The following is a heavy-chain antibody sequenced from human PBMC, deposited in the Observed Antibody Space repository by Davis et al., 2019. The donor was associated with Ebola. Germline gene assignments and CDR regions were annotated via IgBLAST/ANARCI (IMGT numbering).Heavy chain of an antibody. V-gene: IGHV3-48*04. J-gene: IGHJ3*02. CDR1: GFTFSSYS. CDR3: ARRLRFLEWLEMDAFDI. CDR2: ISSSGSTI. Sequence: GGSLRLSCAASGFTFSSYSMNWVRQAPGKGLEWVSYISSSGSTIYYADSVKGRFTISRDNAKNSLYLQMNSLRAEDTAVYYCARRLRFLEWLEMDAFDIWGQGTMVTVSS. D-gene: IGHD3-3*01.